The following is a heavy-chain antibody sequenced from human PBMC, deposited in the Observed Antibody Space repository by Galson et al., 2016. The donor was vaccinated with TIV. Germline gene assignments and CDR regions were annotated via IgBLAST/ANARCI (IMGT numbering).Heavy chain of an antibody. J-gene: IGHJ6*02. CDR2: INPNSGGT. CDR3: ASDSVPVAYGMDV. CDR1: GYTFTEYY. Sequence: SVKVSCKASGYTFTEYYIHWVRQAPGQGLEWMGWINPNSGGTMYAQKFQGWVTMTRDTSITTAYMELSRLKSDDTAVYYCASDSVPVAYGMDVWGQGTTVTVS. V-gene: IGHV1-2*04. D-gene: IGHD2-8*02.